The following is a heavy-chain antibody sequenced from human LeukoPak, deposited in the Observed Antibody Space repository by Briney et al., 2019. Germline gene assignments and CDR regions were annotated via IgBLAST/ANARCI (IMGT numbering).Heavy chain of an antibody. D-gene: IGHD1-26*01. CDR3: ASSGSYRFDY. CDR1: GSTFSSYS. J-gene: IGHJ4*02. V-gene: IGHV3-48*02. CDR2: ITASGTAM. Sequence: PGGSLRLSCAASGSTFSSYSMNWVRQAPGKGLEWVSHITASGTAMFYADSVKGRITISRDNAKNSLYLQMNSLRDEDTAVYYCASSGSYRFDYWGQGTLVTVSS.